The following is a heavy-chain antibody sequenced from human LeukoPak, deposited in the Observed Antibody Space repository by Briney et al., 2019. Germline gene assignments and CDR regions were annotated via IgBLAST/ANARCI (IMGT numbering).Heavy chain of an antibody. D-gene: IGHD6-6*01. Sequence: SETLSLTCAVYGGSLSGYYWSWFRQPPGKGLEWIGEINHSGSTNYNPSLSLKSRVTISLDTSKNQFSLMLNSVTAADTAVYYCAVSAAALFDPWGQGTLVTVSS. J-gene: IGHJ5*02. CDR2: INHSGST. V-gene: IGHV4-34*01. CDR3: AVSAAALFDP. CDR1: GGSLSGYY.